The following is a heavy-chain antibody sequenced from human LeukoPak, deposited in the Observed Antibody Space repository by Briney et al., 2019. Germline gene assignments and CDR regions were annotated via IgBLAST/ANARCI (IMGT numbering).Heavy chain of an antibody. CDR1: GFTFSSYA. Sequence: GGSLRLSCAASGFTFSSYAMSWVRQAPGKGLEWVAVISYDGSNKYYADSVKGRFTISRDNSKNTLYLQMNSLRAEDTAVYYCAKESAISLWFGELLSPFDYWGQGTLVTVSS. CDR3: AKESAISLWFGELLSPFDY. J-gene: IGHJ4*02. V-gene: IGHV3-30*18. D-gene: IGHD3-10*01. CDR2: ISYDGSNK.